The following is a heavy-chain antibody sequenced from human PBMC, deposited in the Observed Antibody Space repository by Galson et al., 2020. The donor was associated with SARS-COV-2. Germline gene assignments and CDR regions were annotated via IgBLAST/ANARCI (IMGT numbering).Heavy chain of an antibody. CDR2: IRVYNGDT. V-gene: IGHV1-18*01. CDR1: GYTFRNYG. D-gene: IGHD6-13*01. J-gene: IGHJ1*01. CDR3: ARASWDYSINAPVGY. Sequence: GESLKISCKPSGYTFRNYGISWVRQAPGQGLEWMGWIRVYNGDTNYAQKLQGSVTMTTEISTSTAYMELRGLTSDDTAVYYCARASWDYSINAPVGYCGQGTLVTVSS.